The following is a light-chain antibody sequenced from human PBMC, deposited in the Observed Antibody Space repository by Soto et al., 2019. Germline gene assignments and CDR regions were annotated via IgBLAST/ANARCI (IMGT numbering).Light chain of an antibody. CDR3: QQYDSWPPEHT. CDR1: QDIKTN. Sequence: EIVMTQSPATLSVSPGESATLSCRVSQDIKTNLAWYQKKPGQAPRLLIYGASTRVAGFPARFSGSGSGTEFTLTISSLQSEDVAVYYCQQYDSWPPEHTFGQGTKLEIK. J-gene: IGKJ2*01. V-gene: IGKV3-15*01. CDR2: GAS.